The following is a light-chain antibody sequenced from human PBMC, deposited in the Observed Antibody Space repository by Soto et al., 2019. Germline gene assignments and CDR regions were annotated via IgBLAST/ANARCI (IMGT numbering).Light chain of an antibody. J-gene: IGKJ1*01. CDR2: AAS. Sequence: DIQMTQSPSSLSTSVGDRVTITCRASQGISNYLAWYQQKPGKVPKLLIYAASTLQSGVPSRFSGSGSGTDFTLTISSLPPEDVATYYCLKYNSAPCTFGQGTKVDIK. CDR1: QGISNY. V-gene: IGKV1-27*01. CDR3: LKYNSAPCT.